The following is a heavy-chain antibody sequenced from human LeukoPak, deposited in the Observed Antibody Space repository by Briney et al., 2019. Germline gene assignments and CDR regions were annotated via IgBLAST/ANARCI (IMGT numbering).Heavy chain of an antibody. Sequence: SETLSLTCRVYGGSFSGYYWGYIRQPPGKGLEWIGYIYYSGSTNYNPSLKSRVTISVDTSKNQFSLKLSSVTAADTAVYYCARDRSLYYYDSSGAPEVWGQGTLVTVSS. CDR2: IYYSGST. J-gene: IGHJ4*02. CDR1: GGSFSGYY. V-gene: IGHV4-59*01. CDR3: ARDRSLYYYDSSGAPEV. D-gene: IGHD3-22*01.